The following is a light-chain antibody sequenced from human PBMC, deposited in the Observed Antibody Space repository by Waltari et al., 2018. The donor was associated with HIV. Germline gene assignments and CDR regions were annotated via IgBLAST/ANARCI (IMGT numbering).Light chain of an antibody. Sequence: DIVMTQSPLSLPVTPGEPASISCRSRQSLMQSNGYNFLDWYLQKPGQSPQLLISLASNRASGVPDRFSGSGSGTNFTLRISRVEAEDVGLYYCMQVLQTPHTFGPGTNVDIK. CDR2: LAS. V-gene: IGKV2-28*01. J-gene: IGKJ3*01. CDR3: MQVLQTPHT. CDR1: QSLMQSNGYNF.